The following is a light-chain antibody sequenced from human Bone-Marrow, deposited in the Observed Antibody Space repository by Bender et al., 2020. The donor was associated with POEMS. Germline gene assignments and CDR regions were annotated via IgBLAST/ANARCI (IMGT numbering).Light chain of an antibody. Sequence: QSALTQPPSVSGSPGQSVTISCTGTSSDVGGYNRVSWYQQPPGAAPKLMIYDVSSRPSGVPDRFSGSKSGNTASLTISGLQAEDEADYYCCSYTNSSTYVFGTGTKVTAL. CDR1: SSDVGGYNR. V-gene: IGLV2-18*02. J-gene: IGLJ1*01. CDR3: CSYTNSSTYV. CDR2: DVS.